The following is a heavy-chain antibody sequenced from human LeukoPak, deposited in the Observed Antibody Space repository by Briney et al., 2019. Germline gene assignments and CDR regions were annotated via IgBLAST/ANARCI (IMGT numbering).Heavy chain of an antibody. J-gene: IGHJ4*02. D-gene: IGHD5-18*01. CDR2: ISAYNGNT. Sequence: GASVKVSCKASGYTFTSYGISWVRQAPGQGLEWMGWISAYNGNTNYAQKFQGRVTITADKSTSTAYMELSSLRSEDTAVYYCARGRYSYGSYYFDYWGQGTLVTVSS. V-gene: IGHV1-18*01. CDR1: GYTFTSYG. CDR3: ARGRYSYGSYYFDY.